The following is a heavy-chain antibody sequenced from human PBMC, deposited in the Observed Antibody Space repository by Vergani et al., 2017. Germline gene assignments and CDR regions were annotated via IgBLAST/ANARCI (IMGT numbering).Heavy chain of an antibody. CDR3: ATKSCGTPGCQIGYFSE. Sequence: QVHLVESGGGVVQPGRSLRLSCVVSGFTSSYYGMHWVRHATGKGLEWVAVISYDGTQKYYADSVKGRFTISRDNSKSTLYLQMNSLGTEDTAVYYCATKSCGTPGCQIGYFSEWGQGTLVTVSS. CDR1: GFTSSYYG. J-gene: IGHJ1*01. D-gene: IGHD1-1*01. V-gene: IGHV3-30*03. CDR2: ISYDGTQK.